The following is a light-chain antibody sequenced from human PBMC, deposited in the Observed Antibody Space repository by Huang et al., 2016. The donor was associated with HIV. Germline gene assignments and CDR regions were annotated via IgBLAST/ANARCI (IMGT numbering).Light chain of an antibody. CDR3: QQRSNWPPEIS. J-gene: IGKJ4*01. CDR1: QNVRSH. CDR2: DAS. V-gene: IGKV3-11*01. Sequence: EIVLTQSPATLSLSPGERATLSCRASQNVRSHLAWYQQKPGPAPRLLIYDASDRATSIPHRLSGSESGTDFTLTSSSLEPEDCGVYYCQQRSNWPPEISFGGGTKVEIK.